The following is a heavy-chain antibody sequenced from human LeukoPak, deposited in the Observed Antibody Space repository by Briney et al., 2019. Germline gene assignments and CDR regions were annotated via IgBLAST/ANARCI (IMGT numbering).Heavy chain of an antibody. V-gene: IGHV4-34*01. Sequence: PSETLSLTNAVYGGSFSRYYWSWIRQPPGKGLEWIGEINHSGSTNYNPSLKSRVTISVDASKNQFSLKLSSVTAADTAVYYCARAPFESDAFDIWGQGTMVIASA. J-gene: IGHJ3*02. CDR2: INHSGST. CDR1: GGSFSRYY. CDR3: ARAPFESDAFDI.